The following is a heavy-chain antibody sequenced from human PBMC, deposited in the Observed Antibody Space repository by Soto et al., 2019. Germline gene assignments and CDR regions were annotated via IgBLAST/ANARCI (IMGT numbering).Heavy chain of an antibody. CDR3: AREIYDFWSGYFPNSHKAPLGMDV. V-gene: IGHV3-30-3*01. J-gene: IGHJ6*02. D-gene: IGHD3-3*01. CDR1: GFTFSSYA. CDR2: ISYDGSNK. Sequence: SLRLFCAASGFTFSSYAMHWVRQAPGKGLEWVAVISYDGSNKYYADSVKGRFTISRDNSKNTLYLQMNSLRAEDTAVYYCAREIYDFWSGYFPNSHKAPLGMDVWGQGTTVTVS.